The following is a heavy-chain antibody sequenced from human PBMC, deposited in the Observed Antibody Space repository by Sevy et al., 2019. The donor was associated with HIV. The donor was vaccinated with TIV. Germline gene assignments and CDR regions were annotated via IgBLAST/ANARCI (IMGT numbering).Heavy chain of an antibody. V-gene: IGHV1-46*01. J-gene: IGHJ4*02. D-gene: IGHD3-22*01. CDR2: INPTNGDA. CDR1: GYTFTKYY. Sequence: ASVKVSCKASGYTFTKYYIHWVRQAPGQGLEWMGIINPTNGDALYAQKFQGRVTMTRDTSTTTVSMELRSLRSDDTAVYYCARDGGSGYSYFDYWGQGTLVTVSS. CDR3: ARDGGSGYSYFDY.